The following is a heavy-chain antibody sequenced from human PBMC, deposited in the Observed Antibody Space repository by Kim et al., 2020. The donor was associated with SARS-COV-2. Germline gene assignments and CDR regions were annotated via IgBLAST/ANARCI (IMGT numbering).Heavy chain of an antibody. CDR2: TIGRGGSI. CDR3: VWQSRMSGGYH. J-gene: IGHJ5*02. CDR1: GFSGDSFSDAW. Sequence: GGSLRLSCVASGFSGDSFSDAWMTWVRQAPGKGLECVGSTIGRGGSIDYAASVKVRCTISRDDSANTLYLQMNSLESEDRALYYCVWQSRMSGGYHWGQGAPVTGSS. D-gene: IGHD2-15*01. V-gene: IGHV3-15*01.